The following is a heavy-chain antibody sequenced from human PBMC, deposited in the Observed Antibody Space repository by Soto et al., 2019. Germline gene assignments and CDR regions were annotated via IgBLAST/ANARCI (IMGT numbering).Heavy chain of an antibody. CDR3: ATRPPDETYYGVFDY. CDR1: GLTFVNHW. Sequence: GGSRDLSCTFSGLTFVNHWWTGFRRAPGKGLEWVANIKRDGSEKSYVDSVKGRFSVSRDNTKDSLYLQMNNLRAEDTAVYYCATRPPDETYYGVFDYWGRGALVTVSS. D-gene: IGHD3-10*01. J-gene: IGHJ4*02. CDR2: IKRDGSEK. V-gene: IGHV3-7*02.